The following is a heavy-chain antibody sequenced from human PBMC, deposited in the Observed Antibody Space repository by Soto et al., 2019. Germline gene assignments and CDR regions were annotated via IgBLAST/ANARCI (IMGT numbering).Heavy chain of an antibody. V-gene: IGHV1-69*13. J-gene: IGHJ3*02. CDR2: IISIFGTA. D-gene: IGHD2-8*01. CDR1: GGTFSSYA. CDR3: ARGQWSDAFDI. Sequence: SVKVSCKASGGTFSSYAISWVRQAPGQGLEWMGGIISIFGTANYAQKFQGRVTITADESTSTAYMELSSLISEDTAVYYCARGQWSDAFDIWGQGTMVTVSS.